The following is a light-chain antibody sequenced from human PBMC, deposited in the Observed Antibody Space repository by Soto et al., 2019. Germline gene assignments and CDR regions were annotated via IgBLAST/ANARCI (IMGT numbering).Light chain of an antibody. CDR3: CSYTSTNTLV. CDR1: SSDVGSYDL. Sequence: QSALTQHASVSGSPGQSITISCTGTSSDVGSYDLVSWYQQRPGRAPRLMIFEVAKRPSGISTRFSGSKSGNTASLTISGLQAVDEADYFCCSYTSTNTLVFGGGTKLTVL. J-gene: IGLJ2*01. CDR2: EVA. V-gene: IGLV2-23*02.